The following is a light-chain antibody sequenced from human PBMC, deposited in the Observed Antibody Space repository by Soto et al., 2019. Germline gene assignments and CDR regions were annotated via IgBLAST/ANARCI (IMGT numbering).Light chain of an antibody. V-gene: IGKV1-5*01. J-gene: IGKJ1*01. CDR1: QNIRSR. CDR2: DAS. CDR3: HQYLTNSWT. Sequence: DFQMTQSPSTLSASVGDRVTITCRASQNIRSRLAWFQQKPGKAPKLLIYDASSLGSGVPDRFSGSGSGTDFTLTISNLQAEDVAVYYCHQYLTNSWTFGQGTKVDI.